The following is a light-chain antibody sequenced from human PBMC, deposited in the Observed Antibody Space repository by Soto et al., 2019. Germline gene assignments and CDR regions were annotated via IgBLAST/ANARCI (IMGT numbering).Light chain of an antibody. CDR3: SSHTSGSTRV. CDR2: EVT. CDR1: FSDVGGYDY. V-gene: IGLV2-14*01. Sequence: QSALTQPASVSGSPGQSIAIFCTGTFSDVGGYDYVSWYQQHPDKAPKLMIYEVTKRPSGVSNRFSGSKSGNTASLTISGLQPEDEADYYCSSHTSGSTRVFGSGTKLTVL. J-gene: IGLJ1*01.